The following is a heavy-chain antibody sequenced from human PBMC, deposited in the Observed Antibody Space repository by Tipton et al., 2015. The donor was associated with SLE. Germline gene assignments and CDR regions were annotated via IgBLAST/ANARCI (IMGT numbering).Heavy chain of an antibody. J-gene: IGHJ3*02. V-gene: IGHV4-59*01. CDR3: ARDPWSDAFDI. Sequence: TLSLTCTVSGGSISSYYWSWIRQPPGQGLEWIGYIYYSGSTNYNPSLKSRVTISVDTSKNQFSLKLSSVTAADTAVYYCARDPWSDAFDIWGQGTMVTVSS. CDR1: GGSISSYY. D-gene: IGHD2-15*01. CDR2: IYYSGST.